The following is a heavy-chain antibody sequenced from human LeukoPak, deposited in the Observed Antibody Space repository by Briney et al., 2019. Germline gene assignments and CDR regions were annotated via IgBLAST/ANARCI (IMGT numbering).Heavy chain of an antibody. Sequence: GGSLRLSCAASGFTFSSYGMHWVRQAPGKGLEWVAVISYDGSNKYYADSVKGRFTISRDNSKNTLYLQMNSLRAEDTAVYHCAKDMLSSGWCWGQGTLVTVSS. V-gene: IGHV3-30*18. CDR3: AKDMLSSGWC. CDR1: GFTFSSYG. CDR2: ISYDGSNK. J-gene: IGHJ4*02. D-gene: IGHD6-19*01.